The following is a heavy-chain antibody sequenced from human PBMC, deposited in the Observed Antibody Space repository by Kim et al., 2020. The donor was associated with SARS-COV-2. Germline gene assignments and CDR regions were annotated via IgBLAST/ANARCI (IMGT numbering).Heavy chain of an antibody. Sequence: GGSLRLSCAASGFTFSSYAMSWVRQAPGKGLEWVSAINGGDGSTYYADSVKGRFTISRGNSKNTLYLQMNSLRAEDTAVYYCAKENGEFPLMIDYWGQGTLVTVSS. CDR1: GFTFSSYA. CDR3: AKENGEFPLMIDY. D-gene: IGHD3-10*01. J-gene: IGHJ4*02. V-gene: IGHV3-23*01. CDR2: INGGDGST.